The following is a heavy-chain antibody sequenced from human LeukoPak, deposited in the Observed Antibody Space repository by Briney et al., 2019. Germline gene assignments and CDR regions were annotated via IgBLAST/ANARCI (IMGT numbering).Heavy chain of an antibody. Sequence: SVKFSCKASGGTFSSYAISWVRQAPGQGLEWMGGIIPIFGTANYAQKFQGRVTITADKSTSTAYMELSSLRSEDTAVYYCARERGSGSYPYFDYWGQGTLVTVSS. CDR3: ARERGSGSYPYFDY. V-gene: IGHV1-69*06. J-gene: IGHJ4*02. CDR2: IIPIFGTA. D-gene: IGHD3-10*01. CDR1: GGTFSSYA.